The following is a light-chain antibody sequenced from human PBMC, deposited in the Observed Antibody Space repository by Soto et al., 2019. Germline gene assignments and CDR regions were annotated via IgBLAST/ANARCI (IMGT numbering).Light chain of an antibody. V-gene: IGKV1-9*01. CDR2: GAS. Sequence: IQLTQSPSSLSASVGDRVIITCRASEGIVNYLAWYQHRPWKAPKLLIYGASTLQDGVPSRFTGSGSGTDFTLTISNLQPEDFATYHCQQLFRYPLAFGKGTRLEMK. CDR3: QQLFRYPLA. J-gene: IGKJ5*01. CDR1: EGIVNY.